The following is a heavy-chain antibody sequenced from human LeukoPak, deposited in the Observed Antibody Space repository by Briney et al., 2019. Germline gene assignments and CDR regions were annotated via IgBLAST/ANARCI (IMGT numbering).Heavy chain of an antibody. CDR1: GFTFSSYA. Sequence: GGSLRLSCAASGFTFSSYAMSWVRQAPGEGLEWVSAISGSGGSTYYADSVKGRFTISRDNSKNTLYLQMNGLRAEDTAVYYCAKSRPYYYDSSGYSSYFFDYWGQGTLVTVSS. CDR3: AKSRPYYYDSSGYSSYFFDY. D-gene: IGHD3-22*01. V-gene: IGHV3-23*01. J-gene: IGHJ4*02. CDR2: ISGSGGST.